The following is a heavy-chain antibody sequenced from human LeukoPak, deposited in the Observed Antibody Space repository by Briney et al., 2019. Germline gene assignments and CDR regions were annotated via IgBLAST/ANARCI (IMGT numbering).Heavy chain of an antibody. CDR3: AKDYSYGDYVEDYFDY. CDR2: ISGSGGST. V-gene: IGHV3-23*01. J-gene: IGHJ4*02. Sequence: GGSLRLSCAASGFTFSSYAMSWVRQAPGKGLEWVSAISGSGGSTYYADSVKGRFTISRDNSKNTLYLQMNSLRAEDTALYYCAKDYSYGDYVEDYFDYWGQGTLVTVSS. D-gene: IGHD4-17*01. CDR1: GFTFSSYA.